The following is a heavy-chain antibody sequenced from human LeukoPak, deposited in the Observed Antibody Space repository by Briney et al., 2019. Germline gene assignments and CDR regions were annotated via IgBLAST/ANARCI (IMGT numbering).Heavy chain of an antibody. D-gene: IGHD4-11*01. Sequence: GGSLRLSCAASGFTFSSYAMHWVRQAPGKGLEWVAVISYDGSNKYYAGSVKGRFTISRDNSKNTLYLQMNSLRAEDTAVYYCASMDYSTSYWGQGTLVTVSS. V-gene: IGHV3-30*04. J-gene: IGHJ4*02. CDR2: ISYDGSNK. CDR1: GFTFSSYA. CDR3: ASMDYSTSY.